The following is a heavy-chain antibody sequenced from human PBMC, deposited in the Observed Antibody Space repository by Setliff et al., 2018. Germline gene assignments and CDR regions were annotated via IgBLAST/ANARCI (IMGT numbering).Heavy chain of an antibody. V-gene: IGHV1-3*01. CDR2: ITAANGDT. CDR3: AKVSNWALDI. Sequence: EASVKVSCKTSRYIFTTYTIHWVRQAPGQRLEWMGWITAANGDTKYSQKFQDRITTTRDTSASTVYMELSSLRSEDTAMYYCAKVSNWALDIWGQGTMVTVSS. CDR1: RYIFTTYT. J-gene: IGHJ3*02.